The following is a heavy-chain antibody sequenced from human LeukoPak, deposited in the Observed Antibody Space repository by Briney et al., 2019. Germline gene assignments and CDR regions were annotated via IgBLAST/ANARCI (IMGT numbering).Heavy chain of an antibody. Sequence: ETLSLTCTVSGGSISSYYWSWIRQPPGKGLEWIGNIYYSGSTNYNPSLKSRVTISVDTSKNQFSLKLSSVTAADTAVYYCTRGSIAYYCMDVWGKGTTVTISS. CDR2: IYYSGST. J-gene: IGHJ6*03. CDR1: GGSISSYY. V-gene: IGHV4-59*01. D-gene: IGHD3-22*01. CDR3: TRGSIAYYCMDV.